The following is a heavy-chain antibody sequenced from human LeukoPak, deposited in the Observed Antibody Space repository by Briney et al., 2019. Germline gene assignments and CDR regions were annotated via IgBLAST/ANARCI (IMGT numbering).Heavy chain of an antibody. Sequence: PGGSLRLSCAASGFIFNKYWMAWVRQAPGKGLEWVANINEDGGDRNCVDSLKGRFTISRDNAKNSLYLQMNSLRAEDTAVYYCAELGITMIGGVWGKGTTVTISS. CDR3: AELGITMIGGV. V-gene: IGHV3-7*01. CDR2: INEDGGDR. D-gene: IGHD3-10*02. CDR1: GFIFNKYW. J-gene: IGHJ6*04.